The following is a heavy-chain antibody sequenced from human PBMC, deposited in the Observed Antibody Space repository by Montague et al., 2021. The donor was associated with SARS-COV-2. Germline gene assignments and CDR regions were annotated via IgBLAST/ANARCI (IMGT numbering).Heavy chain of an antibody. Sequence: SLRLSCAASGFTFSSYSMNWARQAPGKGLEWVSYISSSSSTIYYADSVNGRFTISRDNAKNLLYLQMSSLRDEDTAVYYCARDLGLVPAMVHYYYYGMDVWGQGTTVTVS. CDR2: ISSSSSTI. D-gene: IGHD3-10*01. CDR1: GFTFSSYS. CDR3: ARDLGLVPAMVHYYYYGMDV. J-gene: IGHJ6*02. V-gene: IGHV3-48*02.